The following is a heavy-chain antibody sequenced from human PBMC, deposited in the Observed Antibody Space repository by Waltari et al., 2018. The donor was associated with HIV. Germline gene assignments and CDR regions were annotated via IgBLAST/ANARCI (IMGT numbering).Heavy chain of an antibody. Sequence: EVQLLESGGGLVQPGGSLRLSSAASGFTFRSLPMSWVRQVPGKGLQWGSIISGSGSTTYSADSVKGRVTISRDNSENTLYLQINSLRAEDTAVYYCAKGAFDMVVVSALDSWGHGTLVTVSS. CDR3: AKGAFDMVVVSALDS. J-gene: IGHJ5*01. CDR2: ISGSGSTT. CDR1: GFTFRSLP. V-gene: IGHV3-23*01. D-gene: IGHD2-21*01.